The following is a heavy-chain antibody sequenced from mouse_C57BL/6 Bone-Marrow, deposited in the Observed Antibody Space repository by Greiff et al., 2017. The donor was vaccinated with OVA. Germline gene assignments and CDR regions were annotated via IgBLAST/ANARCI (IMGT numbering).Heavy chain of an antibody. CDR1: GYTFTSYW. D-gene: IGHD2-3*01. J-gene: IGHJ4*01. CDR2: IHPNSGST. Sequence: QVQLQQPGAELVKPGASVKLSCKASGYTFTSYWMHWVPQRPGQGLEWIGMIHPNSGSTNYNEKFKSKATLTVDKSSSTAYMQLSRLTSEDSAVYYCARLSYEGYCGGAMDYWGQGTSVTVSS. CDR3: ARLSYEGYCGGAMDY. V-gene: IGHV1-64*01.